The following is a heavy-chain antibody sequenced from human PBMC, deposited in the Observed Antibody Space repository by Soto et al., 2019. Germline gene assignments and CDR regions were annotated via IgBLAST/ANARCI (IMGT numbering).Heavy chain of an antibody. Sequence: QVQLQESGPGLVKPSETLSLTCTVSGGSISTYYWSWIRQPPGKGLEWIGYIHYSGSTNYNPSLKRRVAISVDASNNQFSLNQTSVTAADTAVYYCARRYYGGNYWYFDLWGRGTLVTVSS. J-gene: IGHJ2*01. CDR1: GGSISTYY. CDR3: ARRYYGGNYWYFDL. CDR2: IHYSGST. V-gene: IGHV4-59*08. D-gene: IGHD4-17*01.